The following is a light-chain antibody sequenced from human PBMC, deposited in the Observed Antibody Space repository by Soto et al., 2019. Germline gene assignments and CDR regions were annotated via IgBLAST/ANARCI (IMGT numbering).Light chain of an antibody. J-gene: IGLJ1*01. CDR1: SSDLGGYDY. V-gene: IGLV2-14*03. Sequence: QSALTQPASVSGSPGQSITISCTGTSSDLGGYDYVSWYQHHPGKAPKLMIYDVSNRPSGVSNRFSGSKSGNTASLTISGLQPEDEADYYCSSYTSSSTLGVFGTGTKSPS. CDR2: DVS. CDR3: SSYTSSSTLGV.